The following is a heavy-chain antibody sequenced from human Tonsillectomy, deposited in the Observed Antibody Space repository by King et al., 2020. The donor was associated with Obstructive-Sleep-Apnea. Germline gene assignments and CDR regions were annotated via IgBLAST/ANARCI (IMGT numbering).Heavy chain of an antibody. CDR2: INHSGST. CDR3: ARVVEATAIDF. J-gene: IGHJ4*02. V-gene: IGHV4-34*01. CDR1: GGSFSGYY. D-gene: IGHD5-12*01. Sequence: VQLQQWGAGLLKPSETLSLTCAVYGGSFSGYYWNWIRQPPGKGLEWIGEINHSGSTNYNPSLKSRVTISVDMSKNQFSLKLSPVTAADTAVYYCARVVEATAIDFWGQGTLVTVSS.